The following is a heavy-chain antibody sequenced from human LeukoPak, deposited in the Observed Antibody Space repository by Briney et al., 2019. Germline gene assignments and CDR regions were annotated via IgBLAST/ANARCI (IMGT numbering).Heavy chain of an antibody. CDR3: AKDKWFGELSAFDI. CDR1: GFTFRNYA. V-gene: IGHV3-23*01. D-gene: IGHD3-10*01. CDR2: IGGSGGST. Sequence: PGGSLRLSCAVSGFTFRNYAMSWVRQAPGKGLEWVSAIGGSGGSTYYADSVKGRFTISRDNSKNTLYLQMNSLRAEDTAVYYCAKDKWFGELSAFDIWGQGTMVTVSS. J-gene: IGHJ3*02.